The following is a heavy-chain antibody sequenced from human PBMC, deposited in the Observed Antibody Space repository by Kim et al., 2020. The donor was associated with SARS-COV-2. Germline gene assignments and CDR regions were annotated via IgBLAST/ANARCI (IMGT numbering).Heavy chain of an antibody. J-gene: IGHJ5*02. CDR2: ISSSSSYI. Sequence: GGSLRLSCAASGFTFSSYSMNWVRQAPGKGLEWVSSISSSSSYIYYADSVKGRFTISRDNAKNLLYLQMNSLRAEDTAVYYCARPEPSYSSGWSWGQGSLVTVSS. CDR3: ARPEPSYSSGWS. V-gene: IGHV3-21*01. D-gene: IGHD6-19*01. CDR1: GFTFSSYS.